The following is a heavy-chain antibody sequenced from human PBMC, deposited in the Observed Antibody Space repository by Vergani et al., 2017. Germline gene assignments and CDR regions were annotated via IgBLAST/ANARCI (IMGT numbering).Heavy chain of an antibody. V-gene: IGHV4-61*01. D-gene: IGHD3-3*01. Sequence: QVRLQESGPGLVKPSETLSLTCTVSGASVNRANYYWSWIRQTPGTGLEWIGFIYHSGGTSYSPSLKSRVTISLDTSKNQFSLKVASVTAADTAMYYCARAPIGSTIFGVVIIRFAFDIWGQGTMVTVSS. CDR2: IYHSGGT. J-gene: IGHJ3*02. CDR1: GASVNRANYY. CDR3: ARAPIGSTIFGVVIIRFAFDI.